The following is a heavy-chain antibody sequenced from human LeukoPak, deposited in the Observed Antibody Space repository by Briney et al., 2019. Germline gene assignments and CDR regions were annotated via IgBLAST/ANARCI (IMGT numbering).Heavy chain of an antibody. CDR3: ARRVQYCSGGSCGTFDY. J-gene: IGHJ4*02. CDR1: GGSISSSSYY. Sequence: SETLSLTCTVSGGSISSSSYYWGWIRQPPGKGLEWIGSIYYSGSTYYNPSLKSRVTISVDTSKNQFSLKLSSVTAADTAVYYCARRVQYCSGGSCGTFDYWGQGTLVTVSS. V-gene: IGHV4-39*07. CDR2: IYYSGST. D-gene: IGHD2-15*01.